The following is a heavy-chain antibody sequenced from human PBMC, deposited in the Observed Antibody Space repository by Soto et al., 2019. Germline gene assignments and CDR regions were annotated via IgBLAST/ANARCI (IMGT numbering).Heavy chain of an antibody. J-gene: IGHJ4*02. V-gene: IGHV4-30-4*01. Sequence: PSETLSLTCSVSGDSITTGDYYWSWIRQSPGTGLEWLARITYSGTTYYNPSLKSRLTVSLDTSNNQFFLKLSSVTPADTAVYYCARESLYGADFDYWGQGILVTVSS. CDR3: ARESLYGADFDY. D-gene: IGHD4-17*01. CDR2: ITYSGTT. CDR1: GDSITTGDYY.